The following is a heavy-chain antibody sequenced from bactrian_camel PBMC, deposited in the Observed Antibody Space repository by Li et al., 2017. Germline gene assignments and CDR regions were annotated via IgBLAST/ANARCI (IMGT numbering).Heavy chain of an antibody. J-gene: IGHJ4*01. CDR1: SLNRVKFGY. Sequence: HVQLVESGGGSVQAGGSLTLSCSTSSLNRVKFGYKSWFRQAPGKEREGVARLSRDGGADYAHSVKGRFTISKDYAKNTLYLQMNTLKADDTGIYYCAADEACCSGGFCYFNTPQYKHSGQGTQVTVS. D-gene: IGHD2*01. CDR2: LSRDGGA. V-gene: IGHV3S53*01.